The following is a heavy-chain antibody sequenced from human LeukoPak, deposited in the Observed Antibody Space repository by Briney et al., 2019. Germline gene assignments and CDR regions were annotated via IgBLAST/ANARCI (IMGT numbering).Heavy chain of an antibody. Sequence: PGGSLGLSCAASGFTFSSYAMSWVRQAPGKGLEWVSAISGSGGSTYYADSVKGRFTISRDNSKNTLYLQMNSLRAEDTAVYYCAKIDRYYYYDSSGYPPRDAFDIWGQGTMVIVSS. V-gene: IGHV3-23*01. CDR2: ISGSGGST. D-gene: IGHD3-22*01. CDR1: GFTFSSYA. CDR3: AKIDRYYYYDSSGYPPRDAFDI. J-gene: IGHJ3*02.